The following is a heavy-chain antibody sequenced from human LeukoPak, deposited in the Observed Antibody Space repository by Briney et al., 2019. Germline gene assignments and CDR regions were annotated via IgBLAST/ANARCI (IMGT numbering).Heavy chain of an antibody. D-gene: IGHD1-26*01. CDR2: IYPGDSDT. Sequence: GESLKISCKGSGYSFTTYWIAWVRQMPGKGLEWMGIIYPGDSDTRYSPSFQGQVTISVDKSINTAYLQWSSLKASDTAMYYCARLGGSYVSYFDYWGQGTLVTVSS. V-gene: IGHV5-51*01. CDR3: ARLGGSYVSYFDY. CDR1: GYSFTTYW. J-gene: IGHJ4*02.